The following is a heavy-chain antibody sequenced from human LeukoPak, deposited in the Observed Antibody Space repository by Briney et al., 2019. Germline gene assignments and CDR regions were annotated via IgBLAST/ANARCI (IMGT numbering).Heavy chain of an antibody. D-gene: IGHD3-10*01. J-gene: IGHJ4*02. Sequence: GGSLRLSCAASGFTFSKYAMSWVRQAPGKGLEWVSGISGSGGGPYYADSVKGRFTISGDNSKNTLYLQMNSLRADDTAVYYWARDRDGTGNYPLDFWGQGTLVIVSS. CDR1: GFTFSKYA. CDR3: ARDRDGTGNYPLDF. CDR2: ISGSGGGP. V-gene: IGHV3-23*01.